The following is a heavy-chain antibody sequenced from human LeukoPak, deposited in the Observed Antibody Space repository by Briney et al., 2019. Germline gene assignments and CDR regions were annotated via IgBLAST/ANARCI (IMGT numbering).Heavy chain of an antibody. CDR1: GGSFSGYY. J-gene: IGHJ4*02. CDR3: ARLLDGSGGSCYDY. CDR2: INHSGST. Sequence: SETLSLTCAVYGGSFSGYYWRCIRQPPGKGLEWIGEINHSGSTNYNPSLKSRVTISVDTSKNQFSLKLSSVTAADTAVYYCARLLDGSGGSCYDYWGQGTLVTVSS. D-gene: IGHD2-15*01. V-gene: IGHV4-34*01.